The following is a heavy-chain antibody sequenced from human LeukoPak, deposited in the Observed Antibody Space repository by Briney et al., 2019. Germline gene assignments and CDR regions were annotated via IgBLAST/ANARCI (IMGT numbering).Heavy chain of an antibody. CDR3: ARGRDIVVVPAAIYAFDI. CDR1: GGTFSSYA. J-gene: IGHJ3*02. V-gene: IGHV1-69*05. CDR2: IIPIVGTA. Sequence: SVKVSCKASGGTFSSYAISWVRQAPGQGLEWMGGIIPIVGTANYAQKFQGRVTITTDESTSTAYMELSSLRSEDTAVYYCARGRDIVVVPAAIYAFDIWGQGTMVTISS. D-gene: IGHD2-2*02.